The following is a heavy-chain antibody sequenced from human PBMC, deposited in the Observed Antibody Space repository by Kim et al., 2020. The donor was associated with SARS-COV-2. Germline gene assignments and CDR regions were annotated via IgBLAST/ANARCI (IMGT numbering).Heavy chain of an antibody. J-gene: IGHJ4*02. V-gene: IGHV3-23*01. Sequence: ADPRTGRFTISRDNSKNTLYLQMNSLRAEDTAVYYCAKSRSTTVTAGLNYWGQGALVTVSS. CDR3: AKSRSTTVTAGLNY. D-gene: IGHD4-17*01.